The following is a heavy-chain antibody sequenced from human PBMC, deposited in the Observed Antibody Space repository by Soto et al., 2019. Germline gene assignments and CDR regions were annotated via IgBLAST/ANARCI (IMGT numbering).Heavy chain of an antibody. CDR3: ARELTTAAIYSGSAFDI. J-gene: IGHJ3*02. CDR1: GYTFTSYV. D-gene: IGHD2-2*01. V-gene: IGHV1-3*01. Sequence: QVQLVQSGAEVKKPGASVKVSCKASGYTFTSYVMHWVRQAPGQRLEWMGWINAGNGNTKYSQKFQGRVTITRDTSASTAYMELSSLRSEDTAVCYCARELTTAAIYSGSAFDIWGQGTMVTVSS. CDR2: INAGNGNT.